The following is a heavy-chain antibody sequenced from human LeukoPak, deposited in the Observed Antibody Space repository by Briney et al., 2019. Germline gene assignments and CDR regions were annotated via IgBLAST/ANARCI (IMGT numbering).Heavy chain of an antibody. CDR3: AKGVFATPGAP. CDR2: ITGGGGRT. CDR1: GFTFSSYA. J-gene: IGHJ5*02. D-gene: IGHD6-13*01. Sequence: GGSLRLSCAASGFTFSSYAMTWFRQAPGKGLEWVSTITGGGGRTYYADSVKGRFTISRDNSKDTLYLLMNSLRAEDTAVYYCAKGVFATPGAPWGQGTLVTVSS. V-gene: IGHV3-23*01.